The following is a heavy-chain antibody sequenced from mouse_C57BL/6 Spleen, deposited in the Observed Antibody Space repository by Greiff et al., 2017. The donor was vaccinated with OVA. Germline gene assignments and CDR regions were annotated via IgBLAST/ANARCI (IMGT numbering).Heavy chain of an antibody. V-gene: IGHV1-82*01. Sequence: VQLQQSGPELVKPGASVKISCKASGYAFSSSWMNWVKQRPGKGLEWIGRIYPGDGDTNYTGKFTGKATLTADKSSSTAYMQLSSLTSDDSAVYFCARGGGNPYYFDYWGQGTTLTVSS. J-gene: IGHJ2*01. D-gene: IGHD1-1*02. CDR3: ARGGGNPYYFDY. CDR1: GYAFSSSW. CDR2: IYPGDGDT.